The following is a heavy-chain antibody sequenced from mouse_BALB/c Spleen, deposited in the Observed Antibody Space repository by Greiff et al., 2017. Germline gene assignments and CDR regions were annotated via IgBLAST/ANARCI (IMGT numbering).Heavy chain of an antibody. CDR1: GFNLNDFY. CDR2: IEPENGDT. V-gene: IGHV14-4*02. D-gene: IGHD1-1*01. J-gene: IGHJ2*01. Sequence: VQLQQSGAELVRSGASVKLSCTASGFNLNDFYMHWVKQRPEQGLEWIGWIEPENGDTEYAPKFQGKATMTADTSSNTAYLQLSSLTSEATADYYCIACDYSSSFDYWGQGTTLTVSS. CDR3: IACDYSSSFDY.